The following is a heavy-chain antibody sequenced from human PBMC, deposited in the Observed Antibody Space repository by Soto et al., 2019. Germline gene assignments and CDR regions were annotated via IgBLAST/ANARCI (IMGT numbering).Heavy chain of an antibody. V-gene: IGHV3-30*18. Sequence: QVQLVESGGGVVQPGRSLRLSCVASGFTFSNYAMQWVRQAPGKGLEWVAVISYDGSNQYYADSVKGRFTISRDNSKNTLFLQMNSLRADDTAVYYCAKDQASGQGSFDSWGQGTLVTVSS. CDR3: AKDQASGQGSFDS. CDR1: GFTFSNYA. CDR2: ISYDGSNQ. J-gene: IGHJ4*02.